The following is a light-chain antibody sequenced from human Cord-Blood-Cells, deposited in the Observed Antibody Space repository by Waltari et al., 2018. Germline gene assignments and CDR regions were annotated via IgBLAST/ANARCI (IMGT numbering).Light chain of an antibody. CDR2: QDS. CDR1: KLGDKY. V-gene: IGLV3-1*01. Sequence: SYELTQPPSVSVSPGQTASITCSGDKLGDKYACWYQQKPGQSPVLVIYQDSKRPSGIPARFSGSNSGNTATLTISGTQAMDEADYYCQAWDSSTDNVVFGGGTKLTVL. CDR3: QAWDSSTDNVV. J-gene: IGLJ2*01.